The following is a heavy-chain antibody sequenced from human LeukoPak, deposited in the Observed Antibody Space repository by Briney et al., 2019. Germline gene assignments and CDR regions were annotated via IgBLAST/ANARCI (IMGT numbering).Heavy chain of an antibody. CDR3: ARHSSGWYRYRTFDY. J-gene: IGHJ4*02. CDR1: GGSFSGYY. Sequence: PSETLSLTCAVYGGSFSGYYWSWIRQPPGKGLEWIGEINHSGSTNYNPSLKSRVTISVDTSKNEFSLKLSSVTAADTAVYYCARHSSGWYRYRTFDYWGQGTLVTVSS. V-gene: IGHV4-34*01. CDR2: INHSGST. D-gene: IGHD6-19*01.